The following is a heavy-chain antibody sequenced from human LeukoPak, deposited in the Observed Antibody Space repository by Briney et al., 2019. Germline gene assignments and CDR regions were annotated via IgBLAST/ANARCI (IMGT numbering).Heavy chain of an antibody. CDR2: IYATGTT. CDR1: GGSISGYF. CDR3: AREGGGSNRCLD. J-gene: IGHJ1*01. V-gene: IGHV4-4*07. D-gene: IGHD3-16*02. Sequence: SETLSLTRTVSGGSISGYFWSWIRQPAGKGLEWIGRIYATGTTNYNPSLKSRVTMSVDTSKNQFSLNLTSVTAADTAVYYCAREGGGSNRCLDWGQGTLVTVSS.